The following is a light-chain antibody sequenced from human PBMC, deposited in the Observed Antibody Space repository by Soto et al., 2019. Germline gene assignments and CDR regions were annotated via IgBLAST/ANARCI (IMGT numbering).Light chain of an antibody. V-gene: IGKV3-11*01. CDR2: DAS. CDR3: QQRADWPT. J-gene: IGKJ3*01. Sequence: EFVLTQSPATLSLSPGDRATLSCRASQSVSGYLAWYQIKPGQAPRLLIYDASNRVTGIPARFSGSGFGTDFTLTIGSLEPEDFAVYYCQQRADWPTFGPGTRVDLK. CDR1: QSVSGY.